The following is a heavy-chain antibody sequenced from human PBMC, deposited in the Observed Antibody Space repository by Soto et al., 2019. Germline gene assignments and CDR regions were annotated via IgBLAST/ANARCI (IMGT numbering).Heavy chain of an antibody. V-gene: IGHV1-2*04. CDR1: GYTFIDYY. CDR3: ARGRPEHHGDWFDP. J-gene: IGHJ5*02. CDR2: INPKSGAT. Sequence: ASVTVSCQASGYTFIDYYIHWVRQAPGQGLEWMGWINPKSGATNYAQKFEGWVTMNSDTSTSTAYMELRRPRSDDTAVYYCARGRPEHHGDWFDPWGQGTLVTVSS. D-gene: IGHD7-27*01.